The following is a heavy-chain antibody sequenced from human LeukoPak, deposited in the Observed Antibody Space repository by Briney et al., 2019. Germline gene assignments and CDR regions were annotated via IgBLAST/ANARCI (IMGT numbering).Heavy chain of an antibody. CDR1: GDSISTYY. CDR2: AHFSGST. Sequence: SETLSLTCTVSGDSISTYYWNWIRQRPGKGLEWIGHAHFSGSTNYNPSLKSRVTISVDTSKNQFSLKLSSVTAADTAVYYCARRHWGPIDYWGQGTLVTVSS. V-gene: IGHV4-59*08. J-gene: IGHJ4*02. CDR3: ARRHWGPIDY. D-gene: IGHD7-27*01.